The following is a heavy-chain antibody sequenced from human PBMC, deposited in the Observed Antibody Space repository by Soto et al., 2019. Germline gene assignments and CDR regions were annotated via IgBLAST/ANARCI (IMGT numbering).Heavy chain of an antibody. J-gene: IGHJ5*02. CDR3: ADQRGYSYAFDP. V-gene: IGHV1-3*01. CDR2: INAGNGNT. Sequence: QVQLVQSGAEVKKPGASVKVSCKASGYTFTSYAMHWVRQAPGQRLEWMGWINAGNGNTKYSQKFQGRVTITRDTSASTAYMELSSLRSEDTAVYYCADQRGYSYAFDPWGQGTLVTVSS. D-gene: IGHD5-18*01. CDR1: GYTFTSYA.